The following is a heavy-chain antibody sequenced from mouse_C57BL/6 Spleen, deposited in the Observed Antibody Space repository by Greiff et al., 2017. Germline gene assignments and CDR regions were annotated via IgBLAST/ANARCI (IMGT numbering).Heavy chain of an antibody. D-gene: IGHD1-1*01. CDR3: TSRNGSSYYFDY. Sequence: QVQLKESGAELVRPGASVTLSCKASGYTFTDYEMHWVKQTPVHGLEWIGAIDPETGGTAYNQKFKGKAILTADKSSSTAYMELRSLTSEDSAVYYCTSRNGSSYYFDYWGQGTTLTVSS. CDR2: IDPETGGT. J-gene: IGHJ2*01. CDR1: GYTFTDYE. V-gene: IGHV1-15*01.